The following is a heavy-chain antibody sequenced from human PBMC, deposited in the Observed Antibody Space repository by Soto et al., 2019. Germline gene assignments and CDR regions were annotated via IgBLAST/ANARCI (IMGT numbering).Heavy chain of an antibody. V-gene: IGHV3-30*18. Sequence: QVQLVESGGGVVQPGRSLRLSCAASGFTFSSYGMHWVRQAPSKGLEWVAVVSYDGSNKYYADSVKGRFTISRDNSKNTLCLQMNSPRAEDTAVYYCAKDAAGSGSYYNDYWGQGTLVTVSS. CDR2: VSYDGSNK. J-gene: IGHJ4*02. D-gene: IGHD3-10*01. CDR1: GFTFSSYG. CDR3: AKDAAGSGSYYNDY.